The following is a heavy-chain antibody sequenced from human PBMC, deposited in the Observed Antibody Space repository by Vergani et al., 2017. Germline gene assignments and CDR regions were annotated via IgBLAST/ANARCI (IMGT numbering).Heavy chain of an antibody. Sequence: QVQLVQSGAEVKKPGSSVKVSCKASGGTFSSYAISWVRQAPGQGLEWMGRIIPIFGTANYAQKFQGRVTITADESTSTAYMELSSLRSEDTAVYYCARDGPSGITMVRGVIGWFDPWGQGTLVTVSS. D-gene: IGHD3-10*01. CDR1: GGTFSSYA. V-gene: IGHV1-69*13. CDR2: IIPIFGTA. J-gene: IGHJ5*02. CDR3: ARDGPSGITMVRGVIGWFDP.